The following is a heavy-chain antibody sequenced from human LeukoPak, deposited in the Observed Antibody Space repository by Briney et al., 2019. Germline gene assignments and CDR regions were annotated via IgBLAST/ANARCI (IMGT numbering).Heavy chain of an antibody. CDR3: ARSDIVVVVAATGAFDI. CDR1: GDTLSSYA. J-gene: IGHJ3*02. CDR2: IIPIFGTA. Sequence: SVKVSCKASGDTLSSYAISWVRQAPGQGLEWMGGIIPIFGTANYAQKFQGRVTITADESTSTAYMELSSLRSEDTAVYYCARSDIVVVVAATGAFDIWGQGTMVTVSS. D-gene: IGHD2-15*01. V-gene: IGHV1-69*13.